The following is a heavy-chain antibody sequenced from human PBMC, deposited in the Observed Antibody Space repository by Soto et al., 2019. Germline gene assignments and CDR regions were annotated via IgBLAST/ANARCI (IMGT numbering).Heavy chain of an antibody. CDR2: IYYSGST. V-gene: IGHV4-30-4*01. CDR1: GGSISSGDYY. CDR3: AIALVVNSEYCSSKSCDYYYGMDV. D-gene: IGHD2-2*01. Sequence: SETLSLTCTVSGGSISSGDYYWSWIRQPPGKGLEWIGYIYYSGSTYYNPSLKSRVTISVDTSKNQFSLKLSSVTAADTAVYYCAIALVVNSEYCSSKSCDYYYGMDVCGPGPMVNVSS. J-gene: IGHJ6*02.